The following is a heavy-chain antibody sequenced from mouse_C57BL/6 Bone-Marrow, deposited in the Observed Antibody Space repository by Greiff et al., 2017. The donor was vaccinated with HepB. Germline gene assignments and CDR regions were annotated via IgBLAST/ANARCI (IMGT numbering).Heavy chain of an antibody. D-gene: IGHD2-3*01. J-gene: IGHJ1*03. CDR3: ARYDDGYYWWYFDV. V-gene: IGHV1-53*01. CDR2: INPSNGGT. Sequence: VQLQQPGTELVKPGASVKLSCKASGYTFTSYWMHWVKQRPGQSLEWIGNINPSNGGTNYNEKFKGKATLTVDTSSSTAYMELHRLTSEDSAVYFCARYDDGYYWWYFDVWGTGTTVTVSS. CDR1: GYTFTSYW.